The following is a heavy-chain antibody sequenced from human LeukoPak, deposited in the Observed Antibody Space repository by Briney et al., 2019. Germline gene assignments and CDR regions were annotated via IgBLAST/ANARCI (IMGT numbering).Heavy chain of an antibody. Sequence: ASVTVSCKASGYTFTSYDINWVRQATGQGLAWMGWMNPNSVNTGYAQKFQGRVTMTRNTSISTAYMELSSLRSEDTAVYYCARVSVSMIVVVQDAFDIWGQGTMVTVSS. CDR2: MNPNSVNT. J-gene: IGHJ3*02. CDR3: ARVSVSMIVVVQDAFDI. CDR1: GYTFTSYD. V-gene: IGHV1-8*01. D-gene: IGHD3-22*01.